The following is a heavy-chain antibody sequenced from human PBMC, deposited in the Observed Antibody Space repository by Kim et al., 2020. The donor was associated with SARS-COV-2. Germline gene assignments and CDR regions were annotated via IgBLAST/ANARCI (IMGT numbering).Heavy chain of an antibody. J-gene: IGHJ3*02. CDR3: ATEGYCSSTSCYHFAFDI. V-gene: IGHV1-24*01. CDR1: GYTLTELS. CDR2: FDPEDGET. D-gene: IGHD2-2*01. Sequence: ASVKVSCKVSGYTLTELSMHWVRQAPGKGLEWMGGFDPEDGETIYAQKFQGRVTMTEDTSTDTAYMELSSLRSEDTAVYYCATEGYCSSTSCYHFAFDIWGQGTMVPVSS.